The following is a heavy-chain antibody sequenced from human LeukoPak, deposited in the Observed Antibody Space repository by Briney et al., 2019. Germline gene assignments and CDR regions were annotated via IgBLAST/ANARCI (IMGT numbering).Heavy chain of an antibody. CDR2: IRYDGSNK. CDR3: AKVVIKARMRDGPLDY. Sequence: GGSLRLSCAASGFTFTTYGMHWVRQAPGKGLGWVAFIRYDGSNKYYPNSVKGRFTISRDNSNNTLYLQMNSLRAEDTAVYYCAKVVIKARMRDGPLDYWGQGTLVTVSS. CDR1: GFTFTTYG. J-gene: IGHJ4*02. D-gene: IGHD5-24*01. V-gene: IGHV3-30*02.